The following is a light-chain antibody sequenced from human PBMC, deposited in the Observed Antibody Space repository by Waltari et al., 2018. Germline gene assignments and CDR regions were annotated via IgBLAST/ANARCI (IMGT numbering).Light chain of an antibody. V-gene: IGKV3-20*01. J-gene: IGKJ1*01. Sequence: EIVLTQSPGTLSLSPGERATLSCRASQSVSRFLAWYQPKPGQAPRLLIYDASTRATGIPDRFSGSGSGTDFSLTISRLEPEDFAVYYCQKYVSLPATFGQGTKVEIK. CDR2: DAS. CDR1: QSVSRF. CDR3: QKYVSLPAT.